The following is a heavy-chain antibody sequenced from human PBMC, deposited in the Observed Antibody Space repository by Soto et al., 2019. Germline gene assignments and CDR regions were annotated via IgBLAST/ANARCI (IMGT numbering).Heavy chain of an antibody. Sequence: SETLSLTCAVYGGSFSGYYWSWIRQPPGKGLEWIGEINHSGSTNYNPSLKSRVTISVDTSKNQFSLKLSSVTAADTAVYYCARGRDYYGMDVWGQGSTVTVSS. V-gene: IGHV4-34*01. CDR1: GGSFSGYY. CDR3: ARGRDYYGMDV. J-gene: IGHJ6*02. CDR2: INHSGST.